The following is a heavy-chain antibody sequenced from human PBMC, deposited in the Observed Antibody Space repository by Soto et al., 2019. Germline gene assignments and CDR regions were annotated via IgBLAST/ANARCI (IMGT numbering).Heavy chain of an antibody. V-gene: IGHV3-23*01. CDR3: AKDRTVAARNFDY. J-gene: IGHJ4*02. Sequence: GGSLRLSCAASGFAFSNYAMHWVRQAPGKGLEWVSSISTSIDATYYADSVKGRFTISRDDSKNTLYLQMNSLRAEDSAVYYCAKDRTVAARNFDYWGQGTQVTVS. D-gene: IGHD6-6*01. CDR1: GFAFSNYA. CDR2: ISTSIDAT.